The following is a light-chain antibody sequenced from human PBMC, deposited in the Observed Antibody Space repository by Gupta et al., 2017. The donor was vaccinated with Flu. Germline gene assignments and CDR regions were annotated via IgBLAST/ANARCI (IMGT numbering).Light chain of an antibody. Sequence: IVLSKSPGTLSLSPGERATLSCRASQSVSSSYLAWYQQKPGQAPRLLIYGASSRATGIPDRFSGSGSGTDFTLTISRLEPEDFAVYYCQQYGSSPFTFGHGTRLEMK. CDR1: QSVSSSY. CDR2: GAS. J-gene: IGKJ5*01. CDR3: QQYGSSPFT. V-gene: IGKV3-20*01.